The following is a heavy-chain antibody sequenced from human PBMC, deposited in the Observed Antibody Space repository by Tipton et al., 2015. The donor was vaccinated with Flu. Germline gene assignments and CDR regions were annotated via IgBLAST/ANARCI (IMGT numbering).Heavy chain of an antibody. V-gene: IGHV4-39*07. D-gene: IGHD3-22*01. CDR2: IYYSGST. CDR1: GGSISSSSYY. J-gene: IGHJ4*02. CDR3: ARLRANYYDSSGYSDY. Sequence: PGLVKPSETLSLTCTVSGGSISSSSYYWGWIRQPPGKGLEWIGSIYYSGSTYYNPSLKSRVTISVDTSKNQFSLELSSVTAADTAVYYCARLRANYYDSSGYSDYWGQGTLVTVSS.